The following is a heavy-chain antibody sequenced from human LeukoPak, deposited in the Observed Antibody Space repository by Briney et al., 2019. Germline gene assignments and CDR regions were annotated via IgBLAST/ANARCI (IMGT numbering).Heavy chain of an antibody. V-gene: IGHV4-39*01. J-gene: IGHJ5*02. Sequence: KPSETLSLTCTVSGGSISGSTYFWGWIRQPPGKGLEYIGSIYYSGTTYYNPALKSRVNLSVDTSKNQFSLRLSSVTAADTAVYYCARHPSDYGWFNPWGQGTLVTVSS. CDR2: IYYSGTT. CDR3: ARHPSDYGWFNP. D-gene: IGHD4-17*01. CDR1: GGSISGSTYF.